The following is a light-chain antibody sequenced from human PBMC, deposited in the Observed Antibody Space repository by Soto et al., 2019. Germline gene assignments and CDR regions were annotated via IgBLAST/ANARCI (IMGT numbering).Light chain of an antibody. CDR2: GAS. CDR3: QQYVSSPPSIT. CDR1: QSVSSS. V-gene: IGKV3-20*01. Sequence: EIVMTQSPATLSVSAGERATLSCRASQSVSSSLAWYQQKPGQAPRLLIYGASTRATGIPARFRGSGSGTDFTLTISRLEPEDFAVYYCQQYVSSPPSITFGQGTRLEI. J-gene: IGKJ5*01.